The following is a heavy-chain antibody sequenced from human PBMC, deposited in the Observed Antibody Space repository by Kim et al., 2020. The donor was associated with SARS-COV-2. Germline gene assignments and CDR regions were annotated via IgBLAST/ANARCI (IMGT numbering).Heavy chain of an antibody. CDR1: GGSISSYF. CDR2: IYSSGST. V-gene: IGHV4-59*01. Sequence: SETLSLTCTVSGGSISSYFWSWIRQPPGKGLDWIGFIYSSGSTKYNPSLKSRVTISVDTSKNQFSLKLTSVTAADTAVYYCAIEYYDILTGYNGAFDIWGQGTMVTVSS. J-gene: IGHJ3*02. D-gene: IGHD3-9*01. CDR3: AIEYYDILTGYNGAFDI.